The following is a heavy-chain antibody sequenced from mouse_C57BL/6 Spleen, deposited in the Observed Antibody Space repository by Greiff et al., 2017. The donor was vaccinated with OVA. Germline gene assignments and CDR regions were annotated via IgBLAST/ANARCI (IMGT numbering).Heavy chain of an antibody. Sequence: VKLQQSGAELVRPGASVTLSCKASGYTFTDYEMHWVKQTPVHGLEWIGAIDPETGGTAYNQKFKGKAILTADKSSSTAYMELRSLTSEYSAVYYCTREVITTAHFDYWGQGTTLTVSS. V-gene: IGHV1-15*01. D-gene: IGHD1-1*01. J-gene: IGHJ2*01. CDR1: GYTFTDYE. CDR2: IDPETGGT. CDR3: TREVITTAHFDY.